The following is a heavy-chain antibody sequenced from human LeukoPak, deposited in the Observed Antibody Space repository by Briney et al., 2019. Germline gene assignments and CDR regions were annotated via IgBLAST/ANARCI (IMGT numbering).Heavy chain of an antibody. CDR1: GFTSSSYS. CDR2: ISSSSSTI. V-gene: IGHV3-48*01. D-gene: IGHD3-22*01. CDR3: ARSQTYYYDSSGYTLDAFDI. Sequence: GGSLRLSCAASGFTSSSYSMNWVRQAPGKGLEWVSYISSSSSTIYYADSVKGRFTISRDNAKNSLYLQMNSLRAEDTAVYYCARSQTYYYDSSGYTLDAFDIWGQGTMVTVSS. J-gene: IGHJ3*02.